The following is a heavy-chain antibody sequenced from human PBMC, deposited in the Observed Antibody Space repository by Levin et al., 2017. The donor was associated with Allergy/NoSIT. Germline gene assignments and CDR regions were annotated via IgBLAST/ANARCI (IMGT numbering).Heavy chain of an antibody. Sequence: GESLKISCKASGYTFTSYDINWVRQATGQGLEWMGWMNPNSGNTGYAQKFQGRVTMTRNTSISTAYMELSSLRSEDTAVYYCAREVFPNWFDPWGQGTLVTVSS. V-gene: IGHV1-8*01. CDR3: AREVFPNWFDP. D-gene: IGHD2-21*01. J-gene: IGHJ5*02. CDR2: MNPNSGNT. CDR1: GYTFTSYD.